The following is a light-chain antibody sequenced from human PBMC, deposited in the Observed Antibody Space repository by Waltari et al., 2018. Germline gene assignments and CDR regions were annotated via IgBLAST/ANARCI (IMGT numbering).Light chain of an antibody. J-gene: IGKJ2*01. CDR2: GAS. CDR3: QQYKNWPYT. CDR1: QSVTSN. V-gene: IGKV3-15*01. Sequence: EIVMTQSPATLSVSPGERATLSCRASQSVTSNVAWYKQKPGQAPRLLSYGASTRATGIPARFSGSGSGTEFTLTISSMQSEDFAVYYCQQYKNWPYTFGQGTKLEIK.